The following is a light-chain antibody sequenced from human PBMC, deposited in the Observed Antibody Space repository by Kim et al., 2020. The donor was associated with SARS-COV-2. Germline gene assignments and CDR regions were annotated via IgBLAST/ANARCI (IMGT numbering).Light chain of an antibody. CDR1: QGSSGY. CDR3: QQYYSYPSIT. CDR2: AAS. V-gene: IGKV1-8*01. Sequence: AIRMTQSPSSFSASTGDRVTITCRASQGSSGYLAWYQQKPGKAPKLLIYAASTLQSGVPSRFSGSGSGTDFTLTISCLQSEDFATYYCQQYYSYPSITFGQGTRLEIK. J-gene: IGKJ5*01.